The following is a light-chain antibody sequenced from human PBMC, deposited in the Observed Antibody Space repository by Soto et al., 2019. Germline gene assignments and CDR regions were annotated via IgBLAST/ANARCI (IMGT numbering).Light chain of an antibody. CDR2: AAS. CDR3: QESYNTPSWT. CDR1: QTTSIY. V-gene: IGKV1-39*01. Sequence: DIQMTQSPSSLSASVGDRVTITCRASQTTSIYLHWYQQTQGKGPHLLIAAASTLHSGVPSRFSVSGSVTDFTLTISSLQPEDFAPYYCQESYNTPSWTVGQGTNVEIK. J-gene: IGKJ1*01.